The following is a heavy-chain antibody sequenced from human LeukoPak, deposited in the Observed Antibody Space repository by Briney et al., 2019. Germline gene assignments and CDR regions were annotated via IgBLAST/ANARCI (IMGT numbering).Heavy chain of an antibody. CDR1: GYTFTGYY. CDR2: INPNSGGT. CDR3: ASRQPTGTAAYYYYGMDV. J-gene: IGHJ6*02. V-gene: IGHV1-2*02. D-gene: IGHD1-14*01. Sequence: ASVKVSCKASGYTFTGYYMHWVRQAPGQGLEWMGWINPNSGGTNYAQKFQGRVTMTRDTSIGTAYMDLSRLRSDDTAVYYCASRQPTGTAAYYYYGMDVWGQGTTVTVSS.